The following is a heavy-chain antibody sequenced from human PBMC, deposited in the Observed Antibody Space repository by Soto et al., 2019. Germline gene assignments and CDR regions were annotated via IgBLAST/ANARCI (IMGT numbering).Heavy chain of an antibody. J-gene: IGHJ4*02. D-gene: IGHD1-7*01. CDR3: ARSAGTFDY. V-gene: IGHV4-34*01. CDR2: INHSGST. CDR1: GGSFSGYY. Sequence: PSETLSLTCAVYGGSFSGYYWSWIRQPPGKGLEWIGEINHSGSTNYNPSLKSRVTISVDTSKNQFSLKLSSVTAADTAVCYCARSAGTFDYWGQGTLVTVSS.